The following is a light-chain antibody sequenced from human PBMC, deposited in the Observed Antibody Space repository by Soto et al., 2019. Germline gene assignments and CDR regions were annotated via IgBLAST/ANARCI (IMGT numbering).Light chain of an antibody. J-gene: IGKJ3*01. V-gene: IGKV3-11*01. CDR1: QSVSSY. CDR3: QQRSNWSSFT. CDR2: DAS. Sequence: EIVLTQSPATLSLSPGERATLSCRASQSVSSYLAWYQQKPGQAPRLLIYDASNRATRIPARFSGSVSGTDFTLTISSLEPEDFAVYYCQQRSNWSSFTFGPGTKVDIK.